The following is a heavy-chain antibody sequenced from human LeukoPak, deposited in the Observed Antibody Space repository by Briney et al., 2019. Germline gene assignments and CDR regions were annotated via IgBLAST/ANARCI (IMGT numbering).Heavy chain of an antibody. CDR3: ARDYSGSYA. CDR2: IKEDGSEK. J-gene: IGHJ4*02. CDR1: GFIFSNYW. D-gene: IGHD1-26*01. V-gene: IGHV3-7*01. Sequence: GGSLRLSCAASGFIFSNYWMSWVRQAPGKGLEWVANIKEDGSEKYYVDSVKGRFTICRDNAKNSVYLQMNSLSAEDTAVYFCARDYSGSYAWGQGTLVSVSS.